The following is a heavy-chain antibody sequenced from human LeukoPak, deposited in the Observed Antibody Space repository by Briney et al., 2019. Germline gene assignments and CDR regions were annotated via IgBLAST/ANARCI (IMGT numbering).Heavy chain of an antibody. CDR3: ARDGIVVVPAARY. D-gene: IGHD2-2*01. Sequence: SETLSLTCADYGGSFSGYYWSWIRQPPGKGVEWIGEINHSGSTNYNPPLKSRVTISVDTSKKKFSLKLSSVTAADTAVYYCARDGIVVVPAARYWGQGTLVTVSS. CDR1: GGSFSGYY. V-gene: IGHV4-34*01. CDR2: INHSGST. J-gene: IGHJ4*02.